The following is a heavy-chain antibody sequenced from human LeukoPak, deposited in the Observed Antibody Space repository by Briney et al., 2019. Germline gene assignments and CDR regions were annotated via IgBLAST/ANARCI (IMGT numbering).Heavy chain of an antibody. D-gene: IGHD2-21*01. V-gene: IGHV5-51*01. J-gene: IGHJ4*02. CDR2: IYPGDSDT. Sequence: GESLKISCKGSGYNFTNYWIGWVRQMPGKGLEWMGIIYPGDSDTTYSPSFQGQVTISADKSISTAYLQWSSLKASDTAMYYCARQEVPYHFAYWGQGTLVTVSS. CDR1: GYNFTNYW. CDR3: ARQEVPYHFAY.